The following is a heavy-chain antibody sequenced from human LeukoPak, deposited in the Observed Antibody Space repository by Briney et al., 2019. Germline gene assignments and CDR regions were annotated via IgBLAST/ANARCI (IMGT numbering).Heavy chain of an antibody. D-gene: IGHD6-19*01. V-gene: IGHV3-21*01. CDR1: GFTFSSYS. CDR2: ISSSSSYI. J-gene: IGHJ4*02. Sequence: GGSLRLSCAASGFTFSSYSMNWVRQAPGKGLEWVSSISSSSSYIYYADSVKGRFTISRDNAKNSLYLQMNSLRAEDTAVYYCAKDQGSSGGDYFDYWGQGTLVTVSS. CDR3: AKDQGSSGGDYFDY.